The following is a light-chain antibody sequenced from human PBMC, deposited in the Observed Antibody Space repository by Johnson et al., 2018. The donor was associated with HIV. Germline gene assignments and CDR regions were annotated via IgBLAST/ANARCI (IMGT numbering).Light chain of an antibody. CDR1: SSNIGNNY. J-gene: IGLJ1*01. CDR3: GTWDSSLSIFV. CDR2: EDT. Sequence: QSVLTQPPSVSAAPGQKVTISCSGSSSNIGNNYVSWYQQVPGTAPKLLIYEDTKRPSGIPDRFSGSKAGSSATLGIAGLQTGDRADYYCGTWDSSLSIFVFGTVTKVTVL. V-gene: IGLV1-51*02.